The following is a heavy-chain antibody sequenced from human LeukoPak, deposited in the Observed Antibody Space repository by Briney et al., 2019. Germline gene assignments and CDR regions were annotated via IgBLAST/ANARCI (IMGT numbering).Heavy chain of an antibody. CDR3: AATTMNVAASGAFDI. V-gene: IGHV1-58*01. D-gene: IGHD3-10*01. CDR2: TVVGSGNT. Sequence: SVTVSCKASGFTFTSSAVQWVRQARGQRLEWIGWTVVGSGNTNYAQKFQERVTITRDMSTSTAYMELSSLRSEDTAVYYCAATTMNVAASGAFDIWGQGTMVTVSS. J-gene: IGHJ3*02. CDR1: GFTFTSSA.